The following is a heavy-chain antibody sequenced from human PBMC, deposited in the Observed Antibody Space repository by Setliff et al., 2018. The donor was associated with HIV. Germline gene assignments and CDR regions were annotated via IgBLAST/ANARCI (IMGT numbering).Heavy chain of an antibody. V-gene: IGHV3-7*01. CDR2: IKEDGSEK. Sequence: GGSLRLSCAASGLTFSGYWMSWVRQAPGKGLEWMANIKEDGSEKYYVDSVKGRFTISRDNTKNSLYLQMNSLRAEDTAVYYCAKAELSSGRYYFDYWGQGTLVTVSS. CDR1: GLTFSGYW. J-gene: IGHJ4*02. CDR3: AKAELSSGRYYFDY. D-gene: IGHD6-19*01.